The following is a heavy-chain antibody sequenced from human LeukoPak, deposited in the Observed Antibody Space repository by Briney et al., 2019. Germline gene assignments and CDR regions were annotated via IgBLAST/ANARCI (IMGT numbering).Heavy chain of an antibody. V-gene: IGHV4-31*03. CDR2: IYYSGST. CDR1: GVSISSGGYY. Sequence: SETLSLTCTVSGVSISSGGYYWSWIRQHPGKGLEWIGYIYYSGSTYYNPSLKSRVTISVDTSKNQFSLKLSSVTAADTAVYYCARDGGSSWRYNWFDPWGQGTLVTVSS. J-gene: IGHJ5*02. D-gene: IGHD6-13*01. CDR3: ARDGGSSWRYNWFDP.